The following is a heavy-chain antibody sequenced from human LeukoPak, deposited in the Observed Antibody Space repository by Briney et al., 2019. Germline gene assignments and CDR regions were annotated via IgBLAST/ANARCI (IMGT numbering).Heavy chain of an antibody. J-gene: IGHJ4*02. D-gene: IGHD4-17*01. CDR2: IRYDGSIK. CDR3: AKSPTTVRVVYFDY. CDR1: GFTFSSYG. V-gene: IGHV3-30*02. Sequence: PGGSLRLSCAASGFTFSSYGMHWVRQAPGKGLEWVTFIRYDGSIKYYVDSVKGRFAISRDNSKNTLYLQMNSLRAEDTAVYYCAKSPTTVRVVYFDYWGQGTLVTDSS.